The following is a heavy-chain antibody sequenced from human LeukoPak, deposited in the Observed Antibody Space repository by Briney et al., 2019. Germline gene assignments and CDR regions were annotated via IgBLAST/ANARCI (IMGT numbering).Heavy chain of an antibody. CDR2: IYSGGST. CDR3: ARYLGDYYYYYYGMDV. CDR1: GFTVSSNY. D-gene: IGHD2/OR15-2a*01. V-gene: IGHV3-53*01. Sequence: PGGSLRLSCAASGFTVSSNYMSWVRQAPGKGLEWDSVIYSGGSTYYADSVKGRFTISRDNAKNSLYLQMNSLRAEDTAVYYCARYLGDYYYYYYGMDVWGQGTTVTVSS. J-gene: IGHJ6*02.